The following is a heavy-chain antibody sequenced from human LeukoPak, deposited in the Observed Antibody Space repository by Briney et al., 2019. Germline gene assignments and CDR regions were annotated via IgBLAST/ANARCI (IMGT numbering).Heavy chain of an antibody. CDR2: INSDGSST. D-gene: IGHD6-13*01. CDR1: GFTFSSYW. CDR3: AIIATAGLIGD. J-gene: IGHJ4*02. V-gene: IGHV3-74*01. Sequence: GGSLRLSCAASGFTFSSYWMHWVRQAPGKGLVWVSRINSDGSSTNYADSVKGRFTISRDNAKNTLYLQMNGLRAEDTAVYYCAIIATAGLIGDWGQGTLVTVSS.